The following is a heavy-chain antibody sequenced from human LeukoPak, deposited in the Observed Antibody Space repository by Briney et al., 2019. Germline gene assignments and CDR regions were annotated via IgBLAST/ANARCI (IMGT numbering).Heavy chain of an antibody. V-gene: IGHV1-18*01. CDR3: ARDWWYGDYSIGDN. CDR2: ISAYNGNT. Sequence: ASVKVSCKASGYTFTSYGISWVRQAPGQGLEWMGWISAYNGNTNYAQKLQGRVTMTTDTSTSTVHMELRSLRSDDTAVYYCARDWWYGDYSIGDNWGQGTLVTVSS. D-gene: IGHD4-17*01. CDR1: GYTFTSYG. J-gene: IGHJ4*02.